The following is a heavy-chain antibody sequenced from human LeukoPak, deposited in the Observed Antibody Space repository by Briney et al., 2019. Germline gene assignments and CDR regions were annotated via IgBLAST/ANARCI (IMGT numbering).Heavy chain of an antibody. CDR2: INPNSGGT. Sequence: ASVTVSCKSSGYTFTGYYMHGVRQAPGQGVEWMGWINPNSGGTNYAQKFQGRVTMTRDTSISTAYMELSRLRSDDTAVYYCAGVAGDILTGGEFDYWGQGTLVTVSS. V-gene: IGHV1-2*02. CDR1: GYTFTGYY. D-gene: IGHD3-9*01. J-gene: IGHJ4*02. CDR3: AGVAGDILTGGEFDY.